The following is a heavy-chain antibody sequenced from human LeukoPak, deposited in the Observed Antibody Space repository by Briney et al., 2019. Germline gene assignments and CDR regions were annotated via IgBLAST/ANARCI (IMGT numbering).Heavy chain of an antibody. Sequence: SQTLSLTCTVSVVAISGEDWSWRGRPPGTGRRWIGCIYTSGRTGNTPSLKIRLTISVDTPNHQSPLKLSSVTASDTALYSCPRLFISSIVVVPAAKARRYNWFAPWGKGTLLPVSS. V-gene: IGHV4-4*09. CDR3: PRLFISSIVVVPAAKARRYNWFAP. J-gene: IGHJ5*02. D-gene: IGHD2-2*01. CDR1: VVAISGED. CDR2: IYTSGRT.